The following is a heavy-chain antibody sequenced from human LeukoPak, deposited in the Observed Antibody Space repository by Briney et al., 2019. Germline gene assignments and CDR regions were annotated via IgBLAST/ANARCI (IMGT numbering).Heavy chain of an antibody. Sequence: SETLSLTCTVSGGFISSGGYHWSWIRQHPGKGPEWIAYIYNSGHTDYNLSLKSRVSISVDTSKNQFSLEMRSVTAADTAVYYCARVDGASVTSRGWFDPWGRGTLVTVSS. CDR1: GGFISSGGYH. D-gene: IGHD4-11*01. CDR2: IYNSGHT. J-gene: IGHJ5*02. V-gene: IGHV4-31*03. CDR3: ARVDGASVTSRGWFDP.